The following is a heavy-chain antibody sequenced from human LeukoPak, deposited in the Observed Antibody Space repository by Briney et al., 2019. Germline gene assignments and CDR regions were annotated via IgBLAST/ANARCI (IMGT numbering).Heavy chain of an antibody. V-gene: IGHV1-46*01. CDR3: ARAAVAGPRRGYYFDY. Sequence: GASVKVSCKASGYTFTSYYMHWVRQAPGRGLEWMGIINPSGGSTSYAQKFQGRVTMTRDTSTSTVYMELSSLRSEDTAVYYCARAAVAGPRRGYYFDYWGQGTLVTVSS. CDR1: GYTFTSYY. CDR2: INPSGGST. D-gene: IGHD6-19*01. J-gene: IGHJ4*02.